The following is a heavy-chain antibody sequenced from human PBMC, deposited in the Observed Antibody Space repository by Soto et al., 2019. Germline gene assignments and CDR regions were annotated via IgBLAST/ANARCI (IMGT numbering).Heavy chain of an antibody. D-gene: IGHD3-10*01. Sequence: QVQLVESGGGVVQPGRSLRLSCAASGFTFSSYGMHWVRQAPGKGREWVAGISYDGRNKYYADSVKGRFTISSKNSKNTLYLQMNILRAEDTAVYYCAKETYSGPLDYWGQGTLVTVSS. CDR1: GFTFSSYG. CDR3: AKETYSGPLDY. CDR2: ISYDGRNK. J-gene: IGHJ4*02. V-gene: IGHV3-30*18.